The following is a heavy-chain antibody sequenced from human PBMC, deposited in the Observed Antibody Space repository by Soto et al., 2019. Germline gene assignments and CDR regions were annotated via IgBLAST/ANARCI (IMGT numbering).Heavy chain of an antibody. CDR3: AKDRLRGGFLTTATTNGMDV. CDR1: GFTFSSYG. J-gene: IGHJ6*02. CDR2: ISYDGSNK. V-gene: IGHV3-30*18. Sequence: PGGSLRLSCAASGFTFSSYGMHWFRQAPGKGLEWVALISYDGSNKYYADSVKGRFSISRDNSKNTLYLQMNSLRAGDTAVYYCAKDRLRGGFLTTATTNGMDVWGQGTTVTVSS. D-gene: IGHD1-26*01.